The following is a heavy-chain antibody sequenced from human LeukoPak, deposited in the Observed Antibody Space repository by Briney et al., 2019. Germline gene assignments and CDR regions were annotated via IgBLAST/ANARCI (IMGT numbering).Heavy chain of an antibody. V-gene: IGHV1-24*01. CDR3: AREVVAAAGTVDY. D-gene: IGHD6-13*01. CDR1: GYTLTELS. Sequence: ASVKVSCKVSGYTLTELSMHWVRQAPGKGLEWMGGFDPEVGKTIYAQKFQGRVTMTEDTSTDTAYMELSRLRSDDTAVYYCAREVVAAAGTVDYWGQGTLVTVSS. CDR2: FDPEVGKT. J-gene: IGHJ4*02.